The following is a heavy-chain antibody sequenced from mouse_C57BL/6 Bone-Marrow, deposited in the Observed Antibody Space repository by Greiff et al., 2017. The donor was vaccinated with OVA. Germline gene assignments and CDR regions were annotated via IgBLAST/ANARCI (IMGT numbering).Heavy chain of an antibody. CDR2: IYPRSGNT. CDR1: GYTFTSYG. J-gene: IGHJ4*01. CDR3: ARRRQRRLRGISDAMDY. Sequence: QVQLQQSGAELARPGASVKLSCKASGYTFTSYGISWVKQRPGQGLEWIGEIYPRSGNTYYNEKFKGKATLTADKSSSTAYMQLRHLTSDDSAVYFCARRRQRRLRGISDAMDYWGQGTSVTVSS. D-gene: IGHD3-2*02. V-gene: IGHV1-81*01.